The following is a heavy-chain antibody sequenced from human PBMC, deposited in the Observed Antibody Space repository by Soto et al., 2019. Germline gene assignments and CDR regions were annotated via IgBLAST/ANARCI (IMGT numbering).Heavy chain of an antibody. V-gene: IGHV3-49*03. CDR3: TRVDGRDGYNLRDIFDY. D-gene: IGHD5-12*01. CDR1: GFTFGDYA. Sequence: LRLSCTASGFTFGDYAMSWFRQAPGKGLEWVGFIRSKAYGGTTEYAASVKGRFTISRDDSKSIAYLQMNSLKTEDTAVYYCTRVDGRDGYNLRDIFDYWGQGTLVTVSS. J-gene: IGHJ4*02. CDR2: IRSKAYGGTT.